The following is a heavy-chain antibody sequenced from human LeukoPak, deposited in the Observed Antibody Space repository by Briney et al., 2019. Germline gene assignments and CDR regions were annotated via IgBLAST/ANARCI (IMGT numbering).Heavy chain of an antibody. Sequence: SQTLSLTCTVSGGSISRGDYYWSWIRQPPGKGLEWIGYIYYSGGANYNPSLKGRATVSLDTSKNQFFLNLASVAAADSAVYYCARGRTDAAVAGNFDYWGQGTLVTVSS. D-gene: IGHD6-19*01. CDR1: GGSISRGDYY. CDR2: IYYSGGA. J-gene: IGHJ4*02. V-gene: IGHV4-61*08. CDR3: ARGRTDAAVAGNFDY.